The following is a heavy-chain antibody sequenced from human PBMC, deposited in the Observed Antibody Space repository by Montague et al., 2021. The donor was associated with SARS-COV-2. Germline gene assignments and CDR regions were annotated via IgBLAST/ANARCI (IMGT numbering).Heavy chain of an antibody. J-gene: IGHJ4*02. D-gene: IGHD3-22*01. CDR1: GGSFSDYY. CDR3: ARGRQHFNMIVVVMTGGEYYFDY. Sequence: SETLSLTCAVYGGSFSDYYWSWIRQPPGKGLEWIEEINHRGTSNYNPSLKSRVSISVDTSKNQFSLYLSSVTAADTAVYYCARGRQHFNMIVVVMTGGEYYFDYWGQGTLVTVSS. CDR2: INHRGTS. V-gene: IGHV4-34*01.